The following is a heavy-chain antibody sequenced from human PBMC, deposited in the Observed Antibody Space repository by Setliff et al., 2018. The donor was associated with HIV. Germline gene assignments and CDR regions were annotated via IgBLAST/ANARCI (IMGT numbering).Heavy chain of an antibody. D-gene: IGHD3-10*01. Sequence: PSXXXSLXXAVYXXSFGXXEXXXXXXSPGKGLEWIGEINHSGSTXXXPXXXXXVTILGDTSKNQFSLKLSSVTAADTAVYSCARRAGSDYFTRFDYWGQGTLVTVSS. CDR1: XXSFGXXE. J-gene: IGHJ4*02. CDR2: INHSGST. CDR3: ARRAGSDYFTRFDY. V-gene: IGHV4-34*01.